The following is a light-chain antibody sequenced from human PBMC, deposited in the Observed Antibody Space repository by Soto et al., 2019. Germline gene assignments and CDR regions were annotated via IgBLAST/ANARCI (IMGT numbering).Light chain of an antibody. V-gene: IGKV1-5*03. CDR1: QSISSW. CDR2: KAS. CDR3: QQYNSYPLT. J-gene: IGKJ4*01. Sequence: DIRMTQSRSTLSASVGDRVTSTCRASQSISSWLAWYQQKPGKDPKLLIYKASSLESGVPSRFSGSGSGTEFTLTISSLQPDDFATYYCQQYNSYPLTFGGGTKVEIK.